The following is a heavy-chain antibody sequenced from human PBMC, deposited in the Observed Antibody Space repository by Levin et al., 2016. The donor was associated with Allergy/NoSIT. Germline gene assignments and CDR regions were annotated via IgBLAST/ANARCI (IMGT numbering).Heavy chain of an antibody. CDR2: IWYDGSNK. CDR3: ARGLRVGATYYFDY. Sequence: WIRQPPGKGLEWVAVIWYDGSNKYYADSVKGRFTISRDNSKNTLYLQMNSLRAEDTAVYYCARGLRVGATYYFDYWGQGTLVTVSS. J-gene: IGHJ4*02. D-gene: IGHD1-26*01. V-gene: IGHV3-33*01.